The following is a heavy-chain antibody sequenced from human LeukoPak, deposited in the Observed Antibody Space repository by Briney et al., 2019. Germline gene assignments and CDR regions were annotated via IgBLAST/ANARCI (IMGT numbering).Heavy chain of an antibody. J-gene: IGHJ4*02. D-gene: IGHD3-10*01. Sequence: PSETLSLTCAVYGGSFSGYYWSWIRQPPGKGLEWIGEINHSGSTNYNPSLKSRVTISVDTSKNQFSLKLSSVTAADTAVYYCARGRSSPGSRFDCWGQGTLVTVSS. CDR2: INHSGST. CDR3: ARGRSSPGSRFDC. V-gene: IGHV4-34*01. CDR1: GGSFSGYY.